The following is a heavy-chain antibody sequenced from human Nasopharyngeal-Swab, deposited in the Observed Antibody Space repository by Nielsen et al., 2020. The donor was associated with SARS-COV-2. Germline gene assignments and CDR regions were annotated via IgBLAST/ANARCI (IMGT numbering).Heavy chain of an antibody. Sequence: GESLKISCAASGFTFGSYAMSWVRQAPGKGLEWVSAISGSGGSTYYADSVKGRFTISRDNSKNTLYLQMNSLRAEDTAVYYCAKDLSGIAAADDAFDIWGQGTMVTVSS. V-gene: IGHV3-23*01. D-gene: IGHD6-13*01. CDR2: ISGSGGST. CDR1: GFTFGSYA. CDR3: AKDLSGIAAADDAFDI. J-gene: IGHJ3*02.